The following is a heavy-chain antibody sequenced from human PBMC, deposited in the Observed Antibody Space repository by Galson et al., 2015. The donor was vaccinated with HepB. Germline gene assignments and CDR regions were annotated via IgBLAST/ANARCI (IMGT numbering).Heavy chain of an antibody. D-gene: IGHD1-26*01. J-gene: IGHJ3*02. Sequence: SVKVSCKVSGYTLTELSMHWVRQAPGKGLEWMGGFDPEDGETIYAQKFQGRVTMTEDTSTDTAYMELSSLRSEDTAVYYCAILGDNGGSYRGSLLDAFDIWGQGTMVTVSS. V-gene: IGHV1-24*01. CDR3: AILGDNGGSYRGSLLDAFDI. CDR2: FDPEDGET. CDR1: GYTLTELS.